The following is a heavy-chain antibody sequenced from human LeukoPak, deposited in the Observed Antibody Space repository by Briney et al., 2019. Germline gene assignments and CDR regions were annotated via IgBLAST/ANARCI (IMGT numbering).Heavy chain of an antibody. D-gene: IGHD3-22*01. CDR2: IIPIFGTA. CDR1: GGTFSSYA. J-gene: IGHJ6*03. V-gene: IGHV1-69*13. CDR3: ARGHDAGSGYYGDYYYYMDV. Sequence: AASVKVSCKASGGTFSSYAISWVRQAPGQGLEWMGGIIPIFGTANYAQKFQGRVTITADESTSTAYMELSSLRSDDTAVYYCARGHDAGSGYYGDYYYYMDVWGKGTTVTISS.